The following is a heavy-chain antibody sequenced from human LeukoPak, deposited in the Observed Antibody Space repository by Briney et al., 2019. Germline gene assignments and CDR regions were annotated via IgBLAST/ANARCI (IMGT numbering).Heavy chain of an antibody. Sequence: SETLSLTCAVYGGSFSGYYWSWIRQPPGKGLEWIGEINHSGSTNYNPSLKSRVTISVDTSKNQFSLKLSSVTAADTAVYYCASARSHKMYSSGGYGAFDIWGQGTMVTVSS. CDR1: GGSFSGYY. CDR3: ASARSHKMYSSGGYGAFDI. D-gene: IGHD6-19*01. CDR2: INHSGST. J-gene: IGHJ3*02. V-gene: IGHV4-34*01.